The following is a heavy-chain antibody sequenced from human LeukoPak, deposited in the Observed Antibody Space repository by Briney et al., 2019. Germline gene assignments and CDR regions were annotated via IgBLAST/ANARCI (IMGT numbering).Heavy chain of an antibody. J-gene: IGHJ4*02. V-gene: IGHV3-21*01. CDR2: ISSSSSYI. CDR1: GFTFSSYS. D-gene: IGHD3-22*01. CDR3: ARDPPYSYYYDSSGYYYVDY. Sequence: GGPLRLSCAASGFTFSSYSMSWVRQAPGKGLEWVSSISSSSSYIYYADSVKGRFTISRDNAKNSPYLQMNSLRAEDTAVYYCARDPPYSYYYDSSGYYYVDYWGQGTLVTVSS.